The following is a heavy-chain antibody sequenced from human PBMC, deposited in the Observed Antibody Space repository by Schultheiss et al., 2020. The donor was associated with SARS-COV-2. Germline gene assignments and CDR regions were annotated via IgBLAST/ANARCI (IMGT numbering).Heavy chain of an antibody. V-gene: IGHV4-31*03. J-gene: IGHJ4*02. CDR2: IYYSGST. D-gene: IGHD5-24*01. Sequence: SETLSLTCTVSGGSISSGGYYWSWIRQHPGKGLEWIGYIYYSGSTYYNPSLKSRVTMSVDTSKNQFSLKLSSVTAADTAVYYCARQIKVGSYYNSATLSFIWGRGALVTVSS. CDR3: ARQIKVGSYYNSATLSFI. CDR1: GGSISSGGYY.